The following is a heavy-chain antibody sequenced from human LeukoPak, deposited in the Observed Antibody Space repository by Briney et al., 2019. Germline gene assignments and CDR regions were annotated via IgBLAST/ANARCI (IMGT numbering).Heavy chain of an antibody. Sequence: ASVKVSCTASGYSFTSYGITWVRQAPGQGLEWMGWISAYNGNTNYAKKLQGRVTMTTDTTTSTPYIELRRPRSDATAVYYCASRTFYCSSTSCYDAFDIWGQGAMVTVSS. J-gene: IGHJ3*02. CDR2: ISAYNGNT. CDR1: GYSFTSYG. CDR3: ASRTFYCSSTSCYDAFDI. V-gene: IGHV1-18*01. D-gene: IGHD2-2*01.